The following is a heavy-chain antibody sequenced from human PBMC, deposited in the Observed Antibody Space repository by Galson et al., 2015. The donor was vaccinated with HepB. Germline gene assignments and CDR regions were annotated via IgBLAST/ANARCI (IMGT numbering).Heavy chain of an antibody. V-gene: IGHV5-51*01. CDR1: GYSFTSYW. J-gene: IGHJ6*02. CDR3: ARPVRDGHYFYGVDV. Sequence: QSGAEVKKPGESLKISCKGSGYSFTSYWIGWVRQMPGKGLEWMGVIYPGDPNTRYSPSSQGQVTISADKSIRTAYLQWSSLRASDIAVYYFARPVRDGHYFYGVDVGAQGTTVIVSS. CDR2: IYPGDPNT.